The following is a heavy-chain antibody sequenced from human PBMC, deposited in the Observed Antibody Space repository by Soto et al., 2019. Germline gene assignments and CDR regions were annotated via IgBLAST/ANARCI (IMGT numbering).Heavy chain of an antibody. J-gene: IGHJ4*02. Sequence: QVQLVESGGGVVQPGRSLRLSCAASGFMFSLYDIHWVRQAPGKGLEWVSVISYDGGYKYYAESVKGRFTISRDNSRNILYLQVDGLTAEDTAVYCCARDDLDVKGGSRTVGSGPVGGLWGRGTLVTVSS. CDR3: ARDDLDVKGGSRTVGSGPVGGL. CDR2: ISYDGGYK. D-gene: IGHD4-4*01. V-gene: IGHV3-30*03. CDR1: GFMFSLYD.